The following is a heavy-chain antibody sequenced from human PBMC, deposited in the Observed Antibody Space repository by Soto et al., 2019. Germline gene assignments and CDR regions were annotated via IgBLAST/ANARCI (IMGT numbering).Heavy chain of an antibody. V-gene: IGHV6-1*01. CDR2: TYYRSTWHN. D-gene: IGHD6-19*01. CDR1: GYRISIDRGV. J-gene: IGHJ4*02. CDR3: TRESASGWSGF. Sequence: DISGYRISIDRGVWRWIKKSPSRGLEWLGRTYYRSTWHNDYAVSVKSRISINPDTSKNQFSLQLNSVTPEDMVVYYCTRESASGWSGFWGQGTLVSVSS.